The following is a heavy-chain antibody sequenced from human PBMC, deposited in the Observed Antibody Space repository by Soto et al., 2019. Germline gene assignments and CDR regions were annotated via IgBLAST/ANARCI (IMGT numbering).Heavy chain of an antibody. CDR1: GFTFSSYG. D-gene: IGHD3-3*01. J-gene: IGHJ6*02. Sequence: GGSLRLSCAASGFTFSSYGMHRVRQAPGKGLEWVAVIWYDGSNKYYADSVKGRFTISRDNSKNTLYLQMNSLRAEDTAVYYCARDSPVLRFFEWSRPYGMDVRGQGTTVTVSS. CDR2: IWYDGSNK. CDR3: ARDSPVLRFFEWSRPYGMDV. V-gene: IGHV3-33*01.